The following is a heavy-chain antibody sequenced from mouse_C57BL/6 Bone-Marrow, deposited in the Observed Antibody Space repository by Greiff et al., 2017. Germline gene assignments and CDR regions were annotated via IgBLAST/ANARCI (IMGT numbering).Heavy chain of an antibody. D-gene: IGHD1-1*01. V-gene: IGHV1-15*01. J-gene: IGHJ2*01. CDR3: TKEVVATGRYFDY. CDR1: GYTFTDYE. Sequence: QVQLQQSGAELVRPGASVTLSCKASGYTFTDYEMHWVKQTPVHGLEWIGAIDPETGGTAYNQKFKGKAILTADKSSSTAYMELRSLTSEDSAVYYCTKEVVATGRYFDYWGQGTTLTVSS. CDR2: IDPETGGT.